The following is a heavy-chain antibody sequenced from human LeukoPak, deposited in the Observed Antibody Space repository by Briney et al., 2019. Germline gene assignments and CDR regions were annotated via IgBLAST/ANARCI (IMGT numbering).Heavy chain of an antibody. CDR2: MNPNSGNT. J-gene: IGHJ3*02. CDR3: ARSYYDSSGYLLLSAFDI. Sequence: ASVKVSCKASGYTFTSYDINWVRQATGQGLEWMGWMNPNSGNTGYAQKFQGRVTMTRNTSISTAYMELSSLRSEDTAVYYCARSYYDSSGYLLLSAFDIWGQGTMVTVSS. CDR1: GYTFTSYD. V-gene: IGHV1-8*01. D-gene: IGHD3-22*01.